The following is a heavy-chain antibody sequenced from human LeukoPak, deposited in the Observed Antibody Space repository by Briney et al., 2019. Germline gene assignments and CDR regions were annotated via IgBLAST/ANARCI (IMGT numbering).Heavy chain of an antibody. D-gene: IGHD6-19*01. CDR2: IYYSGIT. CDR1: GASISNSGHY. CDR3: ARKGLFDAFDI. J-gene: IGHJ3*02. Sequence: NPSQTLFLTCNVSGASISNSGHYWTWIRQHPGKGLEWIGYIYYSGITYYNPSLKSRLNISVDTSKSQFSLQLNSVTAADTAVYYCARKGLFDAFDIWGQGTLVTVSS. V-gene: IGHV4-31*03.